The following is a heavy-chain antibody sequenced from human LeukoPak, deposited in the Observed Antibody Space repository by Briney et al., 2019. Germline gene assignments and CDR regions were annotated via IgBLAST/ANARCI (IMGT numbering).Heavy chain of an antibody. D-gene: IGHD1-26*01. Sequence: ASVKVSCKSSGYTFTSYYMHWVRHAPGQGLEWMGIITPSGGRTSYAQKFQGRVTMTRDTSTSTVYMELSSPRSEDTAVYYCARAFWGEWELPTAFDYWGQGTLVTVSS. CDR1: GYTFTSYY. CDR2: ITPSGGRT. V-gene: IGHV1-46*01. CDR3: ARAFWGEWELPTAFDY. J-gene: IGHJ4*02.